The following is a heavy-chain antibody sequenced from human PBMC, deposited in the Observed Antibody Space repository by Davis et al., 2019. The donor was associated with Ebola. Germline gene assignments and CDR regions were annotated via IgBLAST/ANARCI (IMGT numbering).Heavy chain of an antibody. CDR3: ATVIDVVVPASGWFDP. D-gene: IGHD2-2*01. J-gene: IGHJ5*02. Sequence: ASVKVSCKVSGYTLTELSMHWVRQAPGKGLEWMGGFDPEDGETIYAQKFQGRVTMTEDTSTDTAYMELSSLRSEDTAVYYCATVIDVVVPASGWFDPWGQGTLVTVSS. V-gene: IGHV1-24*01. CDR2: FDPEDGET. CDR1: GYTLTELS.